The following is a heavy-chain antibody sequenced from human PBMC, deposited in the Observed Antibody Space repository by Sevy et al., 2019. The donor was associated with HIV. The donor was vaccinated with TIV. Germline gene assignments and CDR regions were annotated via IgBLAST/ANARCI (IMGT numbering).Heavy chain of an antibody. V-gene: IGHV3-74*01. D-gene: IGHD3-10*01. CDR1: GFTFSSYW. CDR2: INSDGSST. CDR3: ASSKGDYYYGSGSLHADY. Sequence: GGSLRLSCAASGFTFSSYWMHWVRQAPGKVLVWVSRINSDGSSTSCADSVKGRFTISRDNAKNTLYLQMNSLRAEDTAVYYCASSKGDYYYGSGSLHADYWGQGTLVTVSS. J-gene: IGHJ4*02.